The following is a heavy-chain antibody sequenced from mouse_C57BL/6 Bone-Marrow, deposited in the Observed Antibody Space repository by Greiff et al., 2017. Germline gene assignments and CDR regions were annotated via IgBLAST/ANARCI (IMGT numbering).Heavy chain of an antibody. CDR1: GFNIKDDY. CDR3: TTVFYWYFDV. Sequence: EVQLQQSGAELVRPGASVKLSCTASGFNIKDDYMHWVKQRPEQGLEWIGWIDPENGDTEYASKFQGKATITADTSSNTAYLQLSSLTSEDTAVYYCTTVFYWYFDVWGTGTTVTVSS. CDR2: IDPENGDT. V-gene: IGHV14-4*01. J-gene: IGHJ1*03.